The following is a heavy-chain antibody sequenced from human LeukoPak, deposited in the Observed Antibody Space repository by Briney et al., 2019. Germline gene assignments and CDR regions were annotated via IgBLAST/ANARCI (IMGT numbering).Heavy chain of an antibody. J-gene: IGHJ4*02. CDR3: AKARYSGSPALDF. CDR2: TRYDESKT. V-gene: IGHV3-30*02. CDR1: GFTFSSNG. Sequence: GGSLRLSCAASGFTFSSNGMHWVRQTPGKGLDWVAFTRYDESKTFYGDSVRGRFTISRDNSKNTLYLQMNSLTTADSAVYYCAKARYSGSPALDFWGQGTLVTVSS. D-gene: IGHD1-26*01.